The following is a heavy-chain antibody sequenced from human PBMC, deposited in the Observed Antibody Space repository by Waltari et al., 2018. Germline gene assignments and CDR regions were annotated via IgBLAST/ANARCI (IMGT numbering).Heavy chain of an antibody. CDR2: LSNTGCA. D-gene: IGHD3-10*01. V-gene: IGHV4-61*02. J-gene: IGHJ6*02. CDR1: GVSISGGAYH. Sequence: QVQLQESGPGLVKTSQTLSLTCDVSGVSISGGAYHWNWIRQAAGKGLELIGRLSNTGCANYNPSLTTRIIMSIDTSKNQFSLKLRSVTAADTAVYYCARESGPWFGEMGGMDVWGQGTTVTVSS. CDR3: ARESGPWFGEMGGMDV.